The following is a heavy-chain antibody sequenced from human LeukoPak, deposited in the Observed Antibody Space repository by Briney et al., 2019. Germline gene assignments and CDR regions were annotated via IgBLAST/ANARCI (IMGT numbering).Heavy chain of an antibody. D-gene: IGHD6-13*01. V-gene: IGHV3-15*01. J-gene: IGHJ5*02. CDR2: IKSKTDGGTT. Sequence: GGSLRLSCAASGFTFSNAWMSWVRQAPGKGLEWVGRIKSKTDGGTTDYAAPVKGRFTISRDDSKNTLYLQMNSLKTEDTAVYYCTTEDLYSSSWYSGFDPWGQGTLVTVSS. CDR3: TTEDLYSSSWYSGFDP. CDR1: GFTFSNAW.